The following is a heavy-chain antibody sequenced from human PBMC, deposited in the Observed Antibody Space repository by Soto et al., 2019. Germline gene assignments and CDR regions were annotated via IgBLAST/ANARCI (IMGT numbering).Heavy chain of an antibody. CDR3: ARLPTGYPNWFDP. V-gene: IGHV4-39*01. J-gene: IGHJ5*02. Sequence: QLQLQGSGPGLVQPSETLSLTCTVSGGSISTSSYHWGWVRQAPGKGLEWMGNIHYSGTTYFKPSLKSRVTMSVDTSKNQFSLKLTSVTAADTAVYYCARLPTGYPNWFDPWGQGTLVTVSS. CDR2: IHYSGTT. CDR1: GGSISTSSYH. D-gene: IGHD3-9*01.